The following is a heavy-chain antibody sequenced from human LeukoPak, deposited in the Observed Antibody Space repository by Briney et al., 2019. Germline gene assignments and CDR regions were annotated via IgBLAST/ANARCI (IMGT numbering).Heavy chain of an antibody. Sequence: PGGSLRLSCAASGFTFSSYWMSWVRQAPGKGLEWEANIKQDGSEKYYVDSVKGRFTISRDNAKNSLYLQMNSLRAEDTAVYYCARDGETYDSSGYYLDYWGQGTLVTVSS. CDR2: IKQDGSEK. V-gene: IGHV3-7*01. CDR1: GFTFSSYW. CDR3: ARDGETYDSSGYYLDY. D-gene: IGHD3-22*01. J-gene: IGHJ4*02.